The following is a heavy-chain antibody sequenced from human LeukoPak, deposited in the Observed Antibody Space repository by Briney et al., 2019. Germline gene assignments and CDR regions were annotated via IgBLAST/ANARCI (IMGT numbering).Heavy chain of an antibody. D-gene: IGHD6-6*01. Sequence: GASVMVSCKASGYTFTGYYMHWVRQAPGQGLEWMGWINPNSGGTNYAQKFQGRVTMTRDTSISTAYMELSRLRSDDTAVYYCARAEYSSSSALIHYWGQGTLDTVSS. CDR2: INPNSGGT. CDR3: ARAEYSSSSALIHY. J-gene: IGHJ4*02. CDR1: GYTFTGYY. V-gene: IGHV1-2*02.